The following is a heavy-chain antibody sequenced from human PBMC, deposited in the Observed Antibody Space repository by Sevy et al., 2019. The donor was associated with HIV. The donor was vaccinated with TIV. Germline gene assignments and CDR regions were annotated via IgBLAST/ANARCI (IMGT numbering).Heavy chain of an antibody. Sequence: GGSLRLSCTASGVTFGTYAMSWVRQAPGKGLEWVSAISGSGGSTSYADSVNGRFTISSDNSKNTLYLQMKSLRAEDTAVYYCAKGALTLGSGASDIWGQGTMVTVSS. CDR2: ISGSGGST. CDR3: AKGALTLGSGASDI. D-gene: IGHD3-16*01. J-gene: IGHJ3*02. CDR1: GVTFGTYA. V-gene: IGHV3-23*01.